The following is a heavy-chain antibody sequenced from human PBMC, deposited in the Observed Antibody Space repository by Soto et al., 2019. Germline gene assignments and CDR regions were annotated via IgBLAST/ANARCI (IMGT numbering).Heavy chain of an antibody. V-gene: IGHV1-69*13. J-gene: IGHJ3*01. CDR3: ARDYFHNYDSSGPGGAFDL. CDR2: IIPIFGTA. D-gene: IGHD3-22*01. CDR1: GGTFSSYA. Sequence: ASVKVSCKASGGTFSSYAISWVRQAPGQGLEWMGGIIPIFGTANYAQKFQGRVTITADESTSTAYMELSSLRSEDTAVYYCARDYFHNYDSSGPGGAFDLWGQGTMVTFSS.